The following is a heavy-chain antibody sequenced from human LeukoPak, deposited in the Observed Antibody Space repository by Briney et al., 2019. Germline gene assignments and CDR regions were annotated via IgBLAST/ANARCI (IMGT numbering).Heavy chain of an antibody. Sequence: ASVKVSCKACGYTFTSYGISWVRQAPGQGLEWMGWISAYNGNTNYAQKLQGRVTMTTDTSTSTAYMELRSLRSDDTAVYYCARDSGTLRYFDWLPSSFDYWGQGTLVTVSS. V-gene: IGHV1-18*01. CDR1: GYTFTSYG. CDR2: ISAYNGNT. CDR3: ARDSGTLRYFDWLPSSFDY. J-gene: IGHJ4*02. D-gene: IGHD3-9*01.